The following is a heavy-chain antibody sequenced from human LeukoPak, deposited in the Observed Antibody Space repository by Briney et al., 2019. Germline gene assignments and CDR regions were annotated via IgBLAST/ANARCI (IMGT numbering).Heavy chain of an antibody. D-gene: IGHD5-18*01. J-gene: IGHJ4*02. V-gene: IGHV4-39*01. CDR1: GGSISSSSFY. CDR2: IHYSGST. Sequence: SETLSLTCTVSGGSISSSSFYWGWIRQPPGKGLEWIGNIHYSGSTYYNPSLKSRVTIFVDTSRTQFSLELSSVTAADTAVYYCATHLRAYTYGPFDSWGQGTLVTVSS. CDR3: ATHLRAYTYGPFDS.